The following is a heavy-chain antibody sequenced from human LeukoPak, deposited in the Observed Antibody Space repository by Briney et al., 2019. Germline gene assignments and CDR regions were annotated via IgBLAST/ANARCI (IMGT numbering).Heavy chain of an antibody. CDR1: GYTFTGYY. J-gene: IGHJ5*02. CDR2: INPNSGGT. V-gene: IGHV1-2*02. Sequence: GASVKVSCKASGYTFTGYYMHWVRQAPGQGLEWMGWINPNSGGTNYAQKFQGRVTVTRDTPTSTVYMELSSLRSDDTAVYYCARDRRLPDCSGGSCYLYWFDPWGQGTLVTVSS. D-gene: IGHD2-15*01. CDR3: ARDRRLPDCSGGSCYLYWFDP.